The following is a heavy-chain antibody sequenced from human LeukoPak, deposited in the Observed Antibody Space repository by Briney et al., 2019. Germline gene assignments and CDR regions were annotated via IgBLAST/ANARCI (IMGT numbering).Heavy chain of an antibody. J-gene: IGHJ4*02. CDR1: GGSFSGYY. V-gene: IGHV4-34*01. D-gene: IGHD3-3*01. CDR3: AGSGSITALGY. CDR2: INHRRST. Sequence: SETLSLTCAVYGGSFSGYYWTWIRQPPGKGLEWIGEINHRRSTKYSPSLKSRVTISVDTSKNQFSLKLSSVTAADTAVYYCAGSGSITALGYWGQGTLVTVSS.